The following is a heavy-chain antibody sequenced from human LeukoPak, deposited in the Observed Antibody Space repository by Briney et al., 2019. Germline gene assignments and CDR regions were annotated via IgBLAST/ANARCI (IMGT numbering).Heavy chain of an antibody. CDR1: GYTFTDYY. CDR2: INPNSGGT. V-gene: IGHV1-2*06. J-gene: IGHJ4*02. CDR3: ASYGSYCGGDCDFFAY. D-gene: IGHD2-21*02. Sequence: ASVKVSCKASGYTFTDYYMHWVRQAPGQGLEWMGRINPNSGGTNYAQKFQGRVTMTRDTSISTAYMELSRLRSDDTAVYYCASYGSYCGGDCDFFAYWGQGTLVTVSS.